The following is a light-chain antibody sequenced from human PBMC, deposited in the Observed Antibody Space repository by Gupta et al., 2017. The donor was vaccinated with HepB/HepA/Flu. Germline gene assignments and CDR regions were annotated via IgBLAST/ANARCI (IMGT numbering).Light chain of an antibody. CDR1: QSVSSSD. CDR2: GAS. Sequence: EIVLTQSPGTLSLSPGERAPLSCRGSQSVSSSDLAWYQQKPGQAPRLLIYGASSSAAGIPDRCSSSGSGTDFTLTISRLEPEDFAVYYCQQYGSSPLFTFGPGTKVDIK. V-gene: IGKV3-20*01. J-gene: IGKJ3*01. CDR3: QQYGSSPLFT.